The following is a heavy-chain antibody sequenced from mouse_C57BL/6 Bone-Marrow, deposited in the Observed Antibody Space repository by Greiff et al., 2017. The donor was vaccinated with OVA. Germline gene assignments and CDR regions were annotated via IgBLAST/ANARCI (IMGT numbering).Heavy chain of an antibody. CDR2: INPYNGGT. V-gene: IGHV1-19*01. CDR1: GYTFTDYY. J-gene: IGHJ2*01. D-gene: IGHD2-4*01. Sequence: EVKLQESGPVLVKPGASVKMSCKASGYTFTDYYMNWVKQSHGKSLEWIGVINPYNGGTSYNQKFKGKATLTVDKSSSTAYMELNSLTSEDSAVYYCARLNDYDDYWGQGTTLTVSS. CDR3: ARLNDYDDY.